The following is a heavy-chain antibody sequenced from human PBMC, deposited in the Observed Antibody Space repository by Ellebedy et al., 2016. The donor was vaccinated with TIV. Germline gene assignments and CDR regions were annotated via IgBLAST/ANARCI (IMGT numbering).Heavy chain of an antibody. J-gene: IGHJ6*02. CDR3: ARCPGALSGSYGMDV. V-gene: IGHV3-11*06. CDR1: GFTFSDYY. D-gene: IGHD1-26*01. CDR2: ISSSSSYT. Sequence: LSLSCAASGFTFSDYYMSWIRQAPGKGLEWVSYISSSSSYTNYADSVKGRFTISRDNAKNSLYLQMNSLRAEDTAVYYCARCPGALSGSYGMDVWGQGTTVTVSS.